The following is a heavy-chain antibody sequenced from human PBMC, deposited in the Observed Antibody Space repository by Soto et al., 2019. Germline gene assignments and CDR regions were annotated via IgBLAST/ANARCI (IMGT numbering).Heavy chain of an antibody. Sequence: LSETLSLTCTVSGGSISSYYWSWIRQPPGKGLEWIGYIYYSGSTNYNPSIKSRVTISVDTSKNQFSLKLSSVTAADTAVYYCARVWGGAFDIWGQGTMVTVSS. D-gene: IGHD3-10*01. CDR2: IYYSGST. CDR3: ARVWGGAFDI. J-gene: IGHJ3*02. CDR1: GGSISSYY. V-gene: IGHV4-59*01.